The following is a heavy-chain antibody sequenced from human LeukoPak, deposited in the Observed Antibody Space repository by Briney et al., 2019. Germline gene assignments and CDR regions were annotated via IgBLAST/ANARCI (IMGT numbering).Heavy chain of an antibody. J-gene: IGHJ4*02. D-gene: IGHD3-22*01. CDR2: ISGDGGSA. V-gene: IGHV3-23*01. CDR3: ARMGYYESSDFFDY. CDR1: GFTFSSYA. Sequence: GGSLRLSCAASGFTFSSYAMSWVRQAPGKGLEWVSAISGDGGSAYYSDSVKGRFTISRDNSKNTLYLQMHSLRAEDTAVYYCARMGYYESSDFFDYWGQGTLVTVSS.